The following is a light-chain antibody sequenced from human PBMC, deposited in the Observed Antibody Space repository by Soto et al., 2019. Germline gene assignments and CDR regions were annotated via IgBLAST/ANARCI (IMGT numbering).Light chain of an antibody. V-gene: IGKV3-20*01. CDR3: QQQGSWGIT. Sequence: IGLTQSPATVSVSPGERATLSCRASHIFSINYLAWYHQKPGQAPRLLIYAASSRAAGSPDRFSGSGAGTDFTLTISRLEPEDFAVYYCQQQGSWGITFGPGTKVDIK. CDR1: HIFSINY. J-gene: IGKJ3*01. CDR2: AAS.